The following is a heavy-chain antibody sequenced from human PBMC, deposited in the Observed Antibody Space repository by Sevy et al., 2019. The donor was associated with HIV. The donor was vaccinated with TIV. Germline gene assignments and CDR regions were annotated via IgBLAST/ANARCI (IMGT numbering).Heavy chain of an antibody. Sequence: GGSLRLSCAVSGFTLSDQYMDWVRQTPGKGLEWVGRTRNKANSYTTEYAASVKGRFTISRDDSKKSVYLQMNSLKTEDTAVYYCARTDYDVNSGVYWSQGTLVTVSS. CDR1: GFTLSDQY. CDR2: TRNKANSYTT. V-gene: IGHV3-72*01. D-gene: IGHD7-27*01. J-gene: IGHJ4*02. CDR3: ARTDYDVNSGVY.